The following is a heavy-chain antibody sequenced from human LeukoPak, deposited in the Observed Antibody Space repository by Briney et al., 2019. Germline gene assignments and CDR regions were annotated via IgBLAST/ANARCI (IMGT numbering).Heavy chain of an antibody. J-gene: IGHJ6*02. CDR2: INSDGSSI. D-gene: IGHD2-2*01. CDR1: GFTFSSYG. Sequence: GGSLSLSCAASGFTFSSYGMHWVRQAPGKGLVWVSRINSDGSSIRNADSVKGRLTISRDNAKNTLYLQMNSLRAEDTAVYYCARGSSTNYYYYGMDVWGQGTTVTVSS. CDR3: ARGSSTNYYYYGMDV. V-gene: IGHV3-74*01.